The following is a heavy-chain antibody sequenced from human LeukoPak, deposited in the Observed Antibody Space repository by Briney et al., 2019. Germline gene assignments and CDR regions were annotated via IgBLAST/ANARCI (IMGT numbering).Heavy chain of an antibody. J-gene: IGHJ4*02. CDR2: ISAYNGNT. CDR3: AIAAAGALDY. V-gene: IGHV1-18*01. Sequence: GASVTVSFTSSGYTFTSYGISWVRQAPAQGLEWMGWISAYNGNTNYAQKLQGRVTMTTDTSTSTAYMELRSLRSDDTAVYYCAIAAAGALDYWGQGTLVTVSS. CDR1: GYTFTSYG. D-gene: IGHD6-13*01.